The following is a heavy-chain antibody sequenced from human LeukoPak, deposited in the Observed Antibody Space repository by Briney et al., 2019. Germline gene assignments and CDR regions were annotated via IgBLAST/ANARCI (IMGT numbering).Heavy chain of an antibody. D-gene: IGHD3-22*01. CDR2: IYYSGST. Sequence: PSETLSLTCTVSGGSISSSSYYWGWIRQPPGKGLEWIGSIYYSGSTYYNPSLKSRVTISVDTSKNQFSLKLSSVTAADTAVYYCAMIVVAPYYYGMDVWGQGTTVIVSS. CDR3: AMIVVAPYYYGMDV. CDR1: GGSISSSSYY. J-gene: IGHJ6*02. V-gene: IGHV4-39*01.